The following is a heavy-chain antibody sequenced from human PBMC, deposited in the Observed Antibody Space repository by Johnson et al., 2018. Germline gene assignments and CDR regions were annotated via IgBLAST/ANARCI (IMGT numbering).Heavy chain of an antibody. CDR2: ISYDGSNK. CDR3: ARDRVAASYYYYYMDV. V-gene: IGHV3-30-3*01. CDR1: GFTFSSYA. J-gene: IGHJ6*03. Sequence: VQLVESGGGVVQPGRSXRLSCAASGFTFSSYAMHWVRQAPGKGLEWVAVISYDGSNKYYADSVKGRFTISRDNSKKTLYLQMNSRGAEDTAVYYCARDRVAASYYYYYMDVWGKGTTVTVSS. D-gene: IGHD2-15*01.